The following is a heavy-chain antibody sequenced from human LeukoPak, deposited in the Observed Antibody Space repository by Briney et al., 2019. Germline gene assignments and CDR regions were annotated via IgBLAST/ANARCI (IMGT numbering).Heavy chain of an antibody. V-gene: IGHV3-7*01. Sequence: HPGGSLRLSCAASGYTLSNYWMSWVRQAPGKGLEWVANIKQDGSEKFYVDSVKGRFTISRDNAKNSLYLQMNSLRAEDTALYYCARTRFPFCTSANCGDDPFDIWGQGTTVTVS. D-gene: IGHD2-8*02. CDR2: IKQDGSEK. CDR1: GYTLSNYW. J-gene: IGHJ3*02. CDR3: ARTRFPFCTSANCGDDPFDI.